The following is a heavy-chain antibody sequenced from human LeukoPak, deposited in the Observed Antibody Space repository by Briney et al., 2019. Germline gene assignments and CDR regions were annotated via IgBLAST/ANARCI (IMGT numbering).Heavy chain of an antibody. J-gene: IGHJ4*02. CDR1: GFTFSSYG. Sequence: GRSLRLSCAASGFTFSSYGMHWVRQAPGKGLEWVAVISYDGSNKYYADSVKGRFTISRDNSKNMLYLQMTSLRAEDTAVYSCAKPRLVTTLDYWAQGTLVTVSS. CDR2: ISYDGSNK. V-gene: IGHV3-30*18. CDR3: AKPRLVTTLDY. D-gene: IGHD3-9*01.